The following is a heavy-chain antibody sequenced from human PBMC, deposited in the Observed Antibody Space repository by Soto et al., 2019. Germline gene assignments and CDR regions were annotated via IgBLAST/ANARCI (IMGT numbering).Heavy chain of an antibody. V-gene: IGHV4-39*01. J-gene: IGHJ4*02. D-gene: IGHD6-6*01. Sequence: QLQLQESGPGLVKPSETLSLTCTVSGGSISSSSYYWGWIRQPPGKGLEWIGSIYYSGSTYYNPSLKSRVTISVDTSKNQSSLKLSSVTAADTAVYYCARLLVQLVGRGGGFDYWGQGTLVTVSS. CDR3: ARLLVQLVGRGGGFDY. CDR1: GGSISSSSYY. CDR2: IYYSGST.